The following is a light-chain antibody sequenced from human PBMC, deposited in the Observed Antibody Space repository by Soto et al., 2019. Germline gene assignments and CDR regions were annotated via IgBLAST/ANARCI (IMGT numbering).Light chain of an antibody. CDR1: QGISSY. Sequence: DIQLTQSPSFLSASVGDRVTITCRASQGISSYLAWYQQKPGKAPKLLIYAASTLQSGVPSRFSGSGSGTEFTLTISSLQPEDFATYCCQQLNTLLTFGGGTKVEIK. CDR2: AAS. J-gene: IGKJ4*01. CDR3: QQLNTLLT. V-gene: IGKV1-9*01.